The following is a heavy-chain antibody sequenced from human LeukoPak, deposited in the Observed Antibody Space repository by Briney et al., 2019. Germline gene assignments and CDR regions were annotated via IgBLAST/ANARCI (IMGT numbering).Heavy chain of an antibody. CDR2: IIPIFGTA. J-gene: IGHJ4*02. D-gene: IGHD6-19*01. CDR1: GGTFSSYA. V-gene: IGHV1-69*06. Sequence: GASVKVSCKASGGTFSSYAISWVRQAPGQGLEWMGGIIPIFGTANYAQKFQGRVTITADKSTSTAYMELSSLRSEDTAVYYCASHGGAVAGTGGDYWGQGTLVTVSS. CDR3: ASHGGAVAGTGGDY.